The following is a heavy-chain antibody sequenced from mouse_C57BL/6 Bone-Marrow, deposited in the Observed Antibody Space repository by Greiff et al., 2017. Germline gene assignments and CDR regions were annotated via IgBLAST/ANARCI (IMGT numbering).Heavy chain of an antibody. D-gene: IGHD4-1*01. CDR1: GFHIKDDY. Sequence: EVQLQQPGAELVRPGASVKLSCTASGFHIKDDYMHWVKPRPEPGLEWIGWIDPANGDTEYASKFQGKATITADTSSNTAYLQLSSLTSEDTAVYYCTLGRNVDYWGQGTTLTVSS. J-gene: IGHJ2*01. CDR3: TLGRNVDY. V-gene: IGHV14-4*01. CDR2: IDPANGDT.